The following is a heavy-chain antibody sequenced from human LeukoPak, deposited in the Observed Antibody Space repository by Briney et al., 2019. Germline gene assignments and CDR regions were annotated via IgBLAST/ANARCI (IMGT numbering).Heavy chain of an antibody. CDR1: GYTFTGYY. V-gene: IGHV1-2*03. CDR2: INPNSGGT. Sequence: LAASVKVSCKASGYTFTGYYMHWVRQAPGQGLEWMGWINPNSGGTNYAQKFQGRVTMTRDTSISTAYMELSRLRSDDTAVYYCARVKGAAAGAWFDPWGQGTLVTVSS. D-gene: IGHD6-13*01. CDR3: ARVKGAAAGAWFDP. J-gene: IGHJ5*02.